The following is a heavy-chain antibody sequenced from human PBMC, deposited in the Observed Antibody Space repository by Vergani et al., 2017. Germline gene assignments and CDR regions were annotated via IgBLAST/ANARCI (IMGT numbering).Heavy chain of an antibody. CDR2: IYYSGST. CDR1: GGSISSYY. Sequence: QVQLQESGPGLVKPSETLSLTCTVSGGSISSYYWSWIRQPPGKGLEWIGYIYYSGSTNYNPSLKSRVIISVDTSKNQFSLKLSSVTAADTAVYYCARGDVSNWFDPWGQGTLVTVSS. CDR3: ARGDVSNWFDP. V-gene: IGHV4-59*01. J-gene: IGHJ5*02.